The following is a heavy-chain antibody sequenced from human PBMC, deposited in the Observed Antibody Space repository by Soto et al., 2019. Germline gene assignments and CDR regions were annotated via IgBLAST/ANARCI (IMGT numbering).Heavy chain of an antibody. D-gene: IGHD4-17*01. CDR3: GRSHGAGSY. Sequence: QVRLVESGGDLVKPGESLRLSCVASGFTFIDYYMNWVRQAPGKGLEWISYISSTGKNIYYSDSVKGQFIVSRDNAKNSLFLQMNSLTADDTAVYYCGRSHGAGSYWGQGTRVTVSS. J-gene: IGHJ4*02. CDR2: ISSTGKNI. CDR1: GFTFIDYY. V-gene: IGHV3-11*01.